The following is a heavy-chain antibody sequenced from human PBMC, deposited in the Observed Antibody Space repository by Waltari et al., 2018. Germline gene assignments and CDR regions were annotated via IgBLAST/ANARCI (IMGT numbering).Heavy chain of an antibody. Sequence: EVQVVESGGGLLQPGRSLRLSCAASGFTAEHYAMHWVRQVPGKGLGWVSGMRWNVGVIGYADSVKGRFTICRDYAKNSLYLQMNSLRPEDTALYYCAKQSSDSSPFYYMDVWGKGTKVTVS. CDR1: GFTAEHYA. CDR3: AKQSSDSSPFYYMDV. CDR2: MRWNVGVI. D-gene: IGHD3-22*01. J-gene: IGHJ6*03. V-gene: IGHV3-9*02.